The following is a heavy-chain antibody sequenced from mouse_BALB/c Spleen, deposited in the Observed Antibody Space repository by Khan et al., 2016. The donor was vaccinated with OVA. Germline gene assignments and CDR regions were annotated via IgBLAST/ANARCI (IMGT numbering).Heavy chain of an antibody. D-gene: IGHD2-10*01. CDR3: ARPPYYSYVMDF. J-gene: IGHJ4*01. V-gene: IGHV9-3-1*01. CDR2: INTYTGEP. Sequence: QIQLVQSGPELKKPGETVKISCTASGYTFTNYGMNWVKQAPGKGLKWMGWINTYTGEPTYADDFKGRFAFSLETSASTAYLQINNLKNEDTATYFCARPPYYSYVMDFWGQGTSITVSS. CDR1: GYTFTNYG.